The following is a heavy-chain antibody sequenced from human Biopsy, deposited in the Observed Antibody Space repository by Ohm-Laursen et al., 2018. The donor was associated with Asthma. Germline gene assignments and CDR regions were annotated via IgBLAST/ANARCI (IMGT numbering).Heavy chain of an antibody. D-gene: IGHD3-9*01. V-gene: IGHV1-3*04. CDR1: GYNFISFA. CDR3: ARTCYDFLTGQVKDVFGV. CDR2: VNTGNGNT. J-gene: IGHJ3*01. Sequence: ASVKVSCKASGYNFISFAIHWVRQAPGQRLEWMGWVNTGNGNTKYSQKFQGRVTITRDTSASTAYMELRSLRSEDTATYYCARTCYDFLTGQVKDVFGVWGQGTMVTVSS.